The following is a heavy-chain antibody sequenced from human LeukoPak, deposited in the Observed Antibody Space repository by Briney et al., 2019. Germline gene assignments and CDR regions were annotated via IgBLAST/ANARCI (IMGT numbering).Heavy chain of an antibody. CDR1: GFTFKNYV. CDR3: AKGAVAGTFDY. CDR2: ISGSGGST. V-gene: IGHV3-23*01. Sequence: PGGSLRLSCAASGFTFKNYVMSWVRLAPGKGLEWVSAISGSGGSTYYADSVKGRFTISRDNSKNTLYLQMNSLRAEDTAVYYCAKGAVAGTFDYWGQGTLVTVSS. D-gene: IGHD6-19*01. J-gene: IGHJ4*02.